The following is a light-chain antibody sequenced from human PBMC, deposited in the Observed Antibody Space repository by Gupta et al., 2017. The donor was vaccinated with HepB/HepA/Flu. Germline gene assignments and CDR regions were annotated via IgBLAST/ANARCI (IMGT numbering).Light chain of an antibody. CDR3: QAWDSSTGV. CDR1: KLGDKY. J-gene: IGLJ1*01. V-gene: IGLV3-1*01. CDR2: KDN. Sequence: SYELTHPPSVSVSPGQTASITCSGDKLGDKYAWWYQQKPGQSPVLVIYKDNKRPSGIPGRFSGSNSGNTATLTISGTQAMDEADYDCQAWDSSTGVFGTGTKVTVL.